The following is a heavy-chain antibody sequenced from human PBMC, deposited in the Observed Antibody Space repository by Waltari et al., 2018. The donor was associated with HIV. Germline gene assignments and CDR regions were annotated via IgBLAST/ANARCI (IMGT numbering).Heavy chain of an antibody. J-gene: IGHJ6*02. V-gene: IGHV1-3*02. CDR2: SNSGNGDP. Sequence: QAQLVQSGAEVKKPGASVKVSCKASGYTFHNYVIHWVRQAPGQRPEWMGWSNSGNGDPKDTQDIQGRVTITRDTSASTVDMELSSLRSEDTGVYYCARGGSSPYYFAMDVWGQGTTVTVSS. D-gene: IGHD6-6*01. CDR3: ARGGSSPYYFAMDV. CDR1: GYTFHNYV.